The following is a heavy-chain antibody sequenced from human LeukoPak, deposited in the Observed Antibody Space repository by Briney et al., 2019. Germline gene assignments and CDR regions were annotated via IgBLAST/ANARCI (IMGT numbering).Heavy chain of an antibody. CDR3: ARSADFHTSAWYWRS. V-gene: IGHV4-59*08. D-gene: IGHD6-19*01. CDR2: IYYSGST. J-gene: IGHJ5*02. CDR1: GGSTSRYY. Sequence: PSETLSLTCAVSGGSTSRYYWSWIRQSPGQRLEWIGYIYYSGSTNYNPSLKSRVTISIDTSKNQFSLKLRSVTAADTAVYYCARSADFHTSAWYWRSWGRGIQVIVSS.